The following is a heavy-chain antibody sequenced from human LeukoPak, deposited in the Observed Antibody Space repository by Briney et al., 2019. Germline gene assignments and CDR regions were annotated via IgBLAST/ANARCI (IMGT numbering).Heavy chain of an antibody. Sequence: GGSLRLSCVASEFTSLAMTWVRQAPGKGLEWVSAISGSGDSAYYADSVKGRFTISRDNSKNTLYLQMNSLRAEDTAVYYCARAPFYYDSSGYPYFDSWGQGTLVTVSS. V-gene: IGHV3-23*01. CDR1: EFTSLA. D-gene: IGHD3-22*01. CDR3: ARAPFYYDSSGYPYFDS. CDR2: ISGSGDSA. J-gene: IGHJ4*02.